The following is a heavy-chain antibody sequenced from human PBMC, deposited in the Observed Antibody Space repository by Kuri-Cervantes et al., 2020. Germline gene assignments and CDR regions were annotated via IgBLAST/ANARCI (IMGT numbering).Heavy chain of an antibody. J-gene: IGHJ4*02. V-gene: IGHV4-59*12. CDR1: GGSISSYY. Sequence: SETLSLTCTVSGGSISSYYWNWIRQPPGKGLEWIGNFYYSGSTYYNPSLKSRVTISVDTSKNQFSLKLPSVTAADTAVYYCARSGSTVTATHRLAYWGQGTLVTVSS. D-gene: IGHD2-21*02. CDR2: FYYSGST. CDR3: ARSGSTVTATHRLAY.